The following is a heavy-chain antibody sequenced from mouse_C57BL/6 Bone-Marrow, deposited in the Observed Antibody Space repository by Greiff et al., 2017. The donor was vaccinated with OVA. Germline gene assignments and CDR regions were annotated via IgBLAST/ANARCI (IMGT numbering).Heavy chain of an antibody. V-gene: IGHV1-72*01. CDR2: IDPNSGGT. D-gene: IGHD5-5*01. CDR1: GYTFTSYW. CDR3: ASLPPWFAY. Sequence: QVQLQQPGAELVKPGASVTLSCKASGYTFTSYWMHWVKQRPGRGLEWIGRIDPNSGGTKYNEKFKSKATLTVDKPSSTTYMQLSSLTSEDSAVYYCASLPPWFAYWGQGTLVTVSA. J-gene: IGHJ3*01.